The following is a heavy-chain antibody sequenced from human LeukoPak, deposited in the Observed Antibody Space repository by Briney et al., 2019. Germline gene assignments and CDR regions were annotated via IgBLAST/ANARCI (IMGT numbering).Heavy chain of an antibody. CDR3: AKDLTTVTTQGDY. D-gene: IGHD4-17*01. V-gene: IGHV3-30*02. CDR1: GFTFGSYG. J-gene: IGHJ4*02. CDR2: IRYDGSDK. Sequence: GGSLRFSCEASGFTFGSYGLHWVRQAPGKGLQWVAFIRYDGSDKYYADSVKGRFTISRDNSKNTLYLQMNSLRTEDTAVYYCAKDLTTVTTQGDYWGQGTLVTVSS.